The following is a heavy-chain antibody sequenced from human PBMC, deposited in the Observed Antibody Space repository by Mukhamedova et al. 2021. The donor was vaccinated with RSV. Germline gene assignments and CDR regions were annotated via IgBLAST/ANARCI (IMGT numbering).Heavy chain of an antibody. CDR3: TRSADP. J-gene: IGHJ5*02. CDR2: IRSNTYGGTT. Sequence: QSTWGGLEWVGLIRSNTYGGTTEYAASVKGRFIISRDDSKSSAYLQMNSLKTEDTAVYYCTRSADPWGQGTLVTVSS. V-gene: IGHV3-49*02.